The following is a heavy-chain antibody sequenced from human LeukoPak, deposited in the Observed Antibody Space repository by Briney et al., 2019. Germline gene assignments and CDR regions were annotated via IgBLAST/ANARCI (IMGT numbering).Heavy chain of an antibody. J-gene: IGHJ6*02. Sequence: PGGSLRLSCAASGFTFSSYAMHWVRQAPGKGLEWVSYISSSGSTIYYADSVKGRFTISRDNAKNSLYLQMNSLRAEDTAVYYCARSPDSYYFYYDMDVWGQGTTVTVSS. CDR1: GFTFSSYA. CDR2: ISSSGSTI. V-gene: IGHV3-48*04. CDR3: ARSPDSYYFYYDMDV.